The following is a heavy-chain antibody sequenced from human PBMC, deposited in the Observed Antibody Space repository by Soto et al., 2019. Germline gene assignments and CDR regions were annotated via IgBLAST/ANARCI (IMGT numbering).Heavy chain of an antibody. Sequence: PGGSLRLSCAASGFTFSSYGMHWVRQAPGKGLEWVAVISYDGSNKYYADSVKGRFTISRDNSKNTLYLQMNSLRAEDTAVYYCSKNWLDHYYYYGMDAWGQGSTVTVS. D-gene: IGHD6-19*01. J-gene: IGHJ6*02. CDR1: GFTFSSYG. V-gene: IGHV3-30*18. CDR3: SKNWLDHYYYYGMDA. CDR2: ISYDGSNK.